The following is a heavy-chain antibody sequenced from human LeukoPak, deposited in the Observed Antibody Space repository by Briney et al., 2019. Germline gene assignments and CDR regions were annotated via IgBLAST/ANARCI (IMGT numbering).Heavy chain of an antibody. Sequence: ASVKVSCKASGYTFTGYYMHWVRQAPGQGLEWMGWINPNSGGTNYAQKFQGRVTMTRDTSFITAYMELSRLRSDDTAVYYCAREWDDAFDVWGQGTMVTVSS. CDR2: INPNSGGT. J-gene: IGHJ3*01. V-gene: IGHV1-2*02. CDR1: GYTFTGYY. D-gene: IGHD1-26*01. CDR3: AREWDDAFDV.